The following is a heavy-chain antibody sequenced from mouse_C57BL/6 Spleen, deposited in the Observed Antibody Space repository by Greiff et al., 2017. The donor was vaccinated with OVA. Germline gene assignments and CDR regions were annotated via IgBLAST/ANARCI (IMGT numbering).Heavy chain of an antibody. CDR3: ARKGYYGVFDY. D-gene: IGHD1-1*01. Sequence: VMLVESGAELVRPGTSVKVSCKASGYAFTNYLIEWVKQRPGQGLEWIGVINPGSGGTNYNEKFKGKATLTADKSSSTAYMQLSSLTSEDSAVYFCARKGYYGVFDYWGQGTTLTVSS. CDR2: INPGSGGT. V-gene: IGHV1-54*01. J-gene: IGHJ2*01. CDR1: GYAFTNYL.